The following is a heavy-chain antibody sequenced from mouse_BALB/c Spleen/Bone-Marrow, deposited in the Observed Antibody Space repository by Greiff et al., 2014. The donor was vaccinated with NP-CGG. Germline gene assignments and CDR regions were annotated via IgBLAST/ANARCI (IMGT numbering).Heavy chain of an antibody. CDR1: GYTFTDYA. D-gene: IGHD2-1*01. V-gene: IGHV1S137*01. CDR2: ISTYYGDA. Sequence: VHLVESGAELVRPGVSVKISCKGSGYTFTDYAMHWVKQSHAKSLEWIGVISTYYGDASYNQKFKGKATMTVDKSSSTAYMELARLTSEDSAIYYCAREGKGNLDYWGQGTTLTVSS. CDR3: AREGKGNLDY. J-gene: IGHJ2*01.